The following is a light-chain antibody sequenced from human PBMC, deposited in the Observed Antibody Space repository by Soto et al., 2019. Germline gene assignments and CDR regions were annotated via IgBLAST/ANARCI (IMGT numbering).Light chain of an antibody. CDR3: QQSSSTPRT. CDR1: QNINLY. Sequence: DIPMAQSPSSLSASIGDKITITCRASQNINLYLNWYQHKPGKAPKVLIYAASSLQSEVPSRFNGSGFGTDFTLTISSLQPEDFATYYCQQSSSTPRTFGQGTKLEIK. J-gene: IGKJ2*01. V-gene: IGKV1-39*01. CDR2: AAS.